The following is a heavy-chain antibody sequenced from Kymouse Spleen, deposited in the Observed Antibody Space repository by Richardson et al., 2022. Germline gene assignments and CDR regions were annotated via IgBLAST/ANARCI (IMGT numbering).Heavy chain of an antibody. J-gene: IGHJ6*02. CDR1: GGSFSGYY. CDR2: INHSGST. V-gene: IGHV4-34*01. D-gene: IGHD6-6*01. CDR3: ARTYSSSSPHYYYGMDV. Sequence: QVQLQQWGAGLLKPSETLSLTCAVYGGSFSGYYWSWIRQPPGKGLEWIGEINHSGSTNYNPSLKSRVTISVDTSKNQFSLKLSSVTAADTAVYYCARTYSSSSPHYYYGMDVWGQGTTVTVSS.